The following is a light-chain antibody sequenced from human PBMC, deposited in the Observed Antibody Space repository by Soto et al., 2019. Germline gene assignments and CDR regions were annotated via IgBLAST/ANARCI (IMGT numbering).Light chain of an antibody. Sequence: VLTQSPATLSVSPGERATLSCRASQSISSHLAWYQQKPGQAPRLLIYGASTRATGSPARFSGSGSGTEFTLTIRSLQSEDFALYYCQQTKTWPLTFGQGTKVES. V-gene: IGKV3-15*01. CDR1: QSISSH. CDR2: GAS. J-gene: IGKJ1*01. CDR3: QQTKTWPLT.